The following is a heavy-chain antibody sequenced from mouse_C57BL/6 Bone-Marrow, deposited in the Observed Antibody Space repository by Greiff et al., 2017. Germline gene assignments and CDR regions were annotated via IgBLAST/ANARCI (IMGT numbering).Heavy chain of an antibody. CDR3: TRDDYGSIFSWYVDV. CDR2: ISSGVDYI. D-gene: IGHD1-1*01. V-gene: IGHV5-9-1*02. CDR1: GFTFSDYA. J-gene: IGHJ1*03. Sequence: EVHLVESGAGLVKPGASLTLSCAASGFTFSDYAMSWVRQTPEKRLEWVAYISSGVDYIDYAETVKGRYTISRDKARNTLYLQMSSLKSEDTAMYYCTRDDYGSIFSWYVDVWGTGTAVTVSS.